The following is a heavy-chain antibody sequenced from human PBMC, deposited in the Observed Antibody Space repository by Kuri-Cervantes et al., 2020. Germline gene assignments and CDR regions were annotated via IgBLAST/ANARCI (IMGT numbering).Heavy chain of an antibody. CDR3: ARDIPWFGESHYYMDV. J-gene: IGHJ6*03. CDR2: IYYSGST. Sequence: GSLRLSCTVSGGSISSSSYYWGWIRQPPGKGLEWIGSIYYSGSTYYNPSLKSRVTISIDASKNQFSLKLTSVTAADTAVYYCARDIPWFGESHYYMDVWGKGATVTVSS. V-gene: IGHV4-39*07. CDR1: GGSISSSSYY. D-gene: IGHD3-10*01.